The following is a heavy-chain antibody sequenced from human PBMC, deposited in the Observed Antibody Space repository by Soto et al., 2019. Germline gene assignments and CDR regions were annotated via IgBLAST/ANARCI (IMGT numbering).Heavy chain of an antibody. CDR1: GFTFSSYE. D-gene: IGHD3-3*01. CDR2: ISSSGSTI. V-gene: IGHV3-48*03. Sequence: GGSLRLSCAASGFTFSSYEMNWVRQAPGKGLEWVSYISSSGSTIYYADSVKGRFTISRDNAKNSLYLQMNSLRDEDTAVYYCARLVRDFWSGPYYYGMDVWGQGTTVTVSS. J-gene: IGHJ6*02. CDR3: ARLVRDFWSGPYYYGMDV.